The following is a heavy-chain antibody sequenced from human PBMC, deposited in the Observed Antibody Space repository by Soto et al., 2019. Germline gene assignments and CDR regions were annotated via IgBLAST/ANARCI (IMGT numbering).Heavy chain of an antibody. D-gene: IGHD5-18*01. Sequence: SVKVSCKASGFTFTSSAVQWVRQARGQRLEWIGWIVVGSGNTNYAQKFQERVTITRDMSTSTAYMELSSLRSEDMAVYYCAADGYSYSVGLDYWGQGTLVTVSS. CDR2: IVVGSGNT. CDR1: GFTFTSSA. CDR3: AADGYSYSVGLDY. V-gene: IGHV1-58*01. J-gene: IGHJ4*02.